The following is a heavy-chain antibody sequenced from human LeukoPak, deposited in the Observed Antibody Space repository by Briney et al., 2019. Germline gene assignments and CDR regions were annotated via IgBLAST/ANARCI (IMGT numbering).Heavy chain of an antibody. V-gene: IGHV3-7*01. CDR3: ARERGRAYGPLDY. D-gene: IGHD3-10*01. CDR2: IKENGSET. Sequence: GGSLRLSCVASGFSLSIYWMGWVRQAPGKGLEWVSNIKENGSETYYVGSVKGRFTISRDNAKNSLYLQVNSLRAEDTAVYYCARERGRAYGPLDYWGQGTLVTVSS. J-gene: IGHJ4*02. CDR1: GFSLSIYW.